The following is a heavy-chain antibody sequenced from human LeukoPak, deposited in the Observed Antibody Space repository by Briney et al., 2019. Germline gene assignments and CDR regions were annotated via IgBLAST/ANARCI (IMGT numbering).Heavy chain of an antibody. Sequence: SETLSLTCTVSGGSFSSSSHYWGWVRQPPGKGLEWIGSMYYCGSTYYNASLRSRVTISVDTSRDQFSLKLSSVTAADTAVYYCARHFDRDGYKSNAFDIWGQGTMVTVSS. D-gene: IGHD5-24*01. CDR3: ARHFDRDGYKSNAFDI. CDR2: MYYCGST. CDR1: GGSFSSSSHY. V-gene: IGHV4-39*01. J-gene: IGHJ3*02.